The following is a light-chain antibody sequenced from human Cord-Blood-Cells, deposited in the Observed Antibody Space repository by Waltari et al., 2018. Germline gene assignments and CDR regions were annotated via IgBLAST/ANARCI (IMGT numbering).Light chain of an antibody. Sequence: AIRITPSPSSLSASTGDRVTLTCRASQGISSYLAWYQQKPGKAPKLLIYAASTLQSGVPSRFSGSGSGTDFTLTISCLQSEDFATYYCQQYYSYPLTFGGGTKVEIK. CDR1: QGISSY. CDR3: QQYYSYPLT. V-gene: IGKV1-8*01. J-gene: IGKJ4*01. CDR2: AAS.